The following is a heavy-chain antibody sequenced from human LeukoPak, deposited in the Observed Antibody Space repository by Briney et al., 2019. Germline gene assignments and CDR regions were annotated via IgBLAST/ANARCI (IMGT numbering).Heavy chain of an antibody. Sequence: ASVKVSCKASGYTFTAYYMHWVRQAPGHGLEWMGWITPNSGGHHYAQKFQGRVTMTRDTSISTAYMELSRLRSGDTAVYYCASASDFGDYRLPCYWGQETLVTVSS. CDR3: ASASDFGDYRLPCY. V-gene: IGHV1-2*02. CDR1: GYTFTAYY. J-gene: IGHJ4*02. D-gene: IGHD4-17*01. CDR2: ITPNSGGH.